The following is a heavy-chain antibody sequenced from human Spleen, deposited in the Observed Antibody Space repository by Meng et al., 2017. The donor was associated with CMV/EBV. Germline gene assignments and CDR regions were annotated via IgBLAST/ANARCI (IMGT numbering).Heavy chain of an antibody. D-gene: IGHD6-13*01. CDR2: IYWNDDK. CDR1: FSLPTSGVG. CDR3: AHSHSTTWYRVDAFDV. J-gene: IGHJ3*01. V-gene: IGHV2-5*01. Sequence: FSLPTSGVGVAWIRQPPGKALEWLALIYWNDDKRYSPSLKSRLTITKDTSKNQVVLTLTTMDPVDTGTYFCAHSHSTTWYRVDAFDVWGQGTMVTVSS.